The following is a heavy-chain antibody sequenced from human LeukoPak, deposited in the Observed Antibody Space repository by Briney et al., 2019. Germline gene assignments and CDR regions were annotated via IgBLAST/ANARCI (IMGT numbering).Heavy chain of an antibody. V-gene: IGHV1-2*02. CDR3: ARDSGVTMVRGAPCWFDP. CDR2: INPNSGGT. J-gene: IGHJ5*02. CDR1: GYTFTSYD. Sequence: GASVKVSCKASGYTFTSYDINWVRQATGQGLEWMGWINPNSGGTNYAQKFQGRVTMTRDTSISTAYMELSRLRSDDTAVYYCARDSGVTMVRGAPCWFDPWGQGTLVTVSS. D-gene: IGHD3-10*01.